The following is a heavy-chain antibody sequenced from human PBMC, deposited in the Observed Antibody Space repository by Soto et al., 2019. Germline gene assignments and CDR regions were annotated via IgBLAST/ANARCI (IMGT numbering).Heavy chain of an antibody. CDR3: ARGGVGTDPRGMDV. Sequence: QVQLVQSGAEVKKPGSSVKVSCKASGGTFSSYAISWVRQAPGQGLEWMGGIIPIFGTANYAQKLQGRVTITADESTSTAYMELSSLRAEDTAVYYCARGGVGTDPRGMDVWGQGTTVTVSS. D-gene: IGHD1-26*01. CDR1: GGTFSSYA. V-gene: IGHV1-69*01. J-gene: IGHJ6*02. CDR2: IIPIFGTA.